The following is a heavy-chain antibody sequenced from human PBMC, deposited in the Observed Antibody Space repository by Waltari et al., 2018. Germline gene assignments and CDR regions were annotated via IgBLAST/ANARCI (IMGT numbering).Heavy chain of an antibody. V-gene: IGHV3-23*01. J-gene: IGHJ4*02. CDR2: ISASGVT. CDR3: ARGPAYYFDY. Sequence: EVQLLESGGGLVQPGGSLTLSCAAYGITVSSYTMRWVRQAPGRWLDWVSTISASGVTFYADSVKGRFTVSRDSSKNTLSLQMNSLRAEDTAVYYCARGPAYYFDYWDQGTLVTVSS. CDR1: GITVSSYT.